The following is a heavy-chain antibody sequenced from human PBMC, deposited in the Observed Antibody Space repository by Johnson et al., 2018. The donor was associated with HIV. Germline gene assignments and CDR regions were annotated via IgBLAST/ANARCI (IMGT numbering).Heavy chain of an antibody. D-gene: IGHD6-19*01. CDR2: IKQDGSEK. CDR1: GFTFSSFW. J-gene: IGHJ3*02. CDR3: ARDGAPRIAVADLDAFDI. V-gene: IGHV3-7*05. Sequence: VQLVESGGGLVQPGGSLRLSCAASGFTFSSFWMTWVRQAPGKGLEWVANIKQDGSEKHYVDSVKGRFTISRDNAKNSLYLQMSSLRAEDTAVYYCARDGAPRIAVADLDAFDIWGQGTMVTVSS.